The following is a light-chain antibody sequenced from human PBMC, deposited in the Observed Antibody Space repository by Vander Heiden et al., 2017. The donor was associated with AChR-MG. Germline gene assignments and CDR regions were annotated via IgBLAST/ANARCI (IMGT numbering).Light chain of an antibody. CDR3: QQSDSTPYT. Sequence: DIQMTQSPSSLSASVEDRVTITCRASQSIANYLNWYQQKPGKAPNLLIYAASSLQSGVPSRFSGSGSGTDFTLTISSLQPEDFATYYCQQSDSTPYTFGGGTKVEIK. CDR2: AAS. J-gene: IGKJ4*01. CDR1: QSIANY. V-gene: IGKV1-39*01.